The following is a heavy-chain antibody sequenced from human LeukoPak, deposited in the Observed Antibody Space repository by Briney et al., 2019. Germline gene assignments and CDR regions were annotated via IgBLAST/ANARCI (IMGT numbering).Heavy chain of an antibody. CDR3: AKVFVLMRGTPENWFDP. CDR1: GFTFSNYA. V-gene: IGHV3-30*18. J-gene: IGHJ5*02. Sequence: GGSLRLSCAASGFTFSNYAIHWVRQAPGRGLEWVAAISYDGNSQHYGAPVKGRFTISRDNSKNTLYLQMNSLRDEDTAIYFCAKVFVLMRGTPENWFDPWGQGTLVTVSS. CDR2: ISYDGNSQ. D-gene: IGHD1-14*01.